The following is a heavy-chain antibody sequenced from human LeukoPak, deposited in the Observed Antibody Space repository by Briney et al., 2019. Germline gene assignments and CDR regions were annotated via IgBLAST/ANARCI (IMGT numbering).Heavy chain of an antibody. Sequence: PGGSLRPSCAASGFTFSAFGMHWVRQAPGKGPEWVAFIRFDASDKFYADSVKGRFTISRDNSKNTLHLQMNSLSSEDTAVYYCAKDLDCSGGTCHKTVDYGGRGALVTVSS. CDR2: IRFDASDK. J-gene: IGHJ4*02. V-gene: IGHV3-30*02. D-gene: IGHD2-15*01. CDR1: GFTFSAFG. CDR3: AKDLDCSGGTCHKTVDY.